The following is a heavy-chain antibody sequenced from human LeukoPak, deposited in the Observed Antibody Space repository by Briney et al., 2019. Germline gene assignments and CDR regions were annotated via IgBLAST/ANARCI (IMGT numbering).Heavy chain of an antibody. D-gene: IGHD6-25*01. CDR3: ARRGRLPNDY. CDR2: INHSGST. Sequence: PSETLSLTCAVYGGSFSGYYWSWIRQPPEKGLEWIGEINHSGSTNYNPSLKSRVTISVDTSKNQFSLKLSSVTAADTAVYYCARRGRLPNDYWGQGTLASVSS. J-gene: IGHJ4*02. V-gene: IGHV4-34*01. CDR1: GGSFSGYY.